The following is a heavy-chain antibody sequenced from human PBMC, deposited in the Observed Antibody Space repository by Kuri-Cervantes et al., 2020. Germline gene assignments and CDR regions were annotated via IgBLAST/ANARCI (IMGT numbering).Heavy chain of an antibody. V-gene: IGHV3-13*01. Sequence: LSLTCAASGFTFSSYDMHWVRQATGKGLEWVSAIGTAGDTYYPGSVKGRFTISRENAKNSLYLQMNSLRAGDTAVYYCAKDGDEQLGDAFDIWGQGTMVTVSS. CDR2: IGTAGDT. J-gene: IGHJ3*02. CDR1: GFTFSSYD. CDR3: AKDGDEQLGDAFDI. D-gene: IGHD6-6*01.